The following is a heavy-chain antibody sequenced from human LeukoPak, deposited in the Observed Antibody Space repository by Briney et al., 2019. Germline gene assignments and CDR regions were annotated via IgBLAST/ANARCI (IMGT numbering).Heavy chain of an antibody. V-gene: IGHV3-23*01. CDR1: GFTFRSYA. Sequence: GGSLRLSCAASGFTFRSYAIYWVRQAPGKGLEWVSGISGSGGDTYFADSVRGRFTIFRDNSKNTVFLQMDSLRAEDTAVYYCAKTTDGYSSGRYPRWPIDYWGQGTLVTVSS. J-gene: IGHJ4*02. CDR2: ISGSGGDT. D-gene: IGHD6-19*01. CDR3: AKTTDGYSSGRYPRWPIDY.